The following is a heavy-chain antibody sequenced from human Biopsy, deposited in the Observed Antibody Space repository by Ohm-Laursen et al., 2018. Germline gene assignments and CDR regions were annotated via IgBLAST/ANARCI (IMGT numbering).Heavy chain of an antibody. Sequence: ASVKVSCKVSGYTLTALSMHWVRQVPGKGLEWMGGFAPENGKTVYAQNFQARVSLTEDTSTDTAYMELRSLRSEDTAVYYCAADINVWNVNYWGQGTLVTVSS. V-gene: IGHV1-24*01. CDR1: GYTLTALS. J-gene: IGHJ4*02. CDR3: AADINVWNVNY. CDR2: FAPENGKT. D-gene: IGHD1-1*01.